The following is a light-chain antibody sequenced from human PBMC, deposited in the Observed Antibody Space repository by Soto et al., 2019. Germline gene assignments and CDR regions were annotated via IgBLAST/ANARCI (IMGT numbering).Light chain of an antibody. V-gene: IGLV2-11*01. CDR2: DVN. CDR3: CSYAGSYTLYV. Sequence: QSVLTQPRSVSGSPGQSVTISCTGTSSDVGGYDFLSWYQQHPAKAPKLIIFDVNKRPSGVPDRFSGSKSGNTASLTISGLQAEDEADYYCCSYAGSYTLYVFGTGTKVTVL. CDR1: SSDVGGYDF. J-gene: IGLJ1*01.